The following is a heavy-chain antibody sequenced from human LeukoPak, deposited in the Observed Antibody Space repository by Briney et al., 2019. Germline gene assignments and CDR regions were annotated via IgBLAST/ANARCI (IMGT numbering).Heavy chain of an antibody. CDR2: MYSSGDT. J-gene: IGHJ4*02. V-gene: IGHV4-59*01. CDR3: ACSLGYTSSWPFDY. CDR1: GGSISSYY. D-gene: IGHD6-13*01. Sequence: SETLSLTCTLPGGSISSYYWSWVRQPPGKGLEWIGYMYSSGDTNYNPSLKSRVTISLDTSKNQFSLKLSSVTAADTAMYYCACSLGYTSSWPFDYWGQGTLVTVSS.